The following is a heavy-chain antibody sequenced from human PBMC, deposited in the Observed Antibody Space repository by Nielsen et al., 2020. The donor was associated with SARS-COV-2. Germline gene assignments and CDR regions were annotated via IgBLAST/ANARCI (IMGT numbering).Heavy chain of an antibody. D-gene: IGHD2-21*02. CDR3: ARLRCGGDCYEYYFDY. Sequence: SETLSLTCTVSGGSISSYYWSRIRQPPGKGLEWIGYIYYSGSTNYNPSLKSRVTISVDTSKNQFSLKLSSVTAADTAVYYCARLRCGGDCYEYYFDYWGQGTLVTVSS. CDR1: GGSISSYY. J-gene: IGHJ4*02. CDR2: IYYSGST. V-gene: IGHV4-59*01.